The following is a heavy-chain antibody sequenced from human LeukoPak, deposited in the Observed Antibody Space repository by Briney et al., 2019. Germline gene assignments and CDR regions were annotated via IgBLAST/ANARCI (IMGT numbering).Heavy chain of an antibody. V-gene: IGHV3-21*01. CDR2: ISSSSSYI. Sequence: PGGSLRLSCAASGFTFSSYSMNWVRQAPGKGLEWVSSISSSSSYIYYADSVKGRFTISRDNAKNSLYLQMNSLRAEDTAVYYCARVPLGGVSSPAPSFDYWGQGTLVTVSS. CDR3: ARVPLGGVSSPAPSFDY. CDR1: GFTFSSYS. J-gene: IGHJ4*02. D-gene: IGHD3-16*01.